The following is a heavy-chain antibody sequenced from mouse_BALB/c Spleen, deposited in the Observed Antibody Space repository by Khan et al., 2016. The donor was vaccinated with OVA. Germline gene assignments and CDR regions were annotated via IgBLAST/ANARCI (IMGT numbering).Heavy chain of an antibody. J-gene: IGHJ1*01. CDR3: ARISSDWDADV. CDR1: GYTFTNYG. Sequence: QIQLVQSGPELKKPGETVKISCKASGYTFTNYGMNWVKQAPGKGLKWMGWINTYTGEPTYADDFKGRFAFSLEPSASTAYFQINNLKNEDMTTDCCARISSDWDADVWGAGTTVTVSS. D-gene: IGHD6-2*01. CDR2: INTYTGEP. V-gene: IGHV9-1*02.